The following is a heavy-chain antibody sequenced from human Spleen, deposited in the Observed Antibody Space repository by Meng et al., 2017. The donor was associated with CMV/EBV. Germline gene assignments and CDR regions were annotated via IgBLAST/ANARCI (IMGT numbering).Heavy chain of an antibody. Sequence: SGYTFANHGICWVRQAPGQGLEWMGWISTYNGYTNYTQKFQGRVTMTTDTSTSTAYMELRTLRSDDTAVFYCARGHDWWFGDLSKQWFDPWGQGTLVTVS. D-gene: IGHD3-10*01. CDR3: ARGHDWWFGDLSKQWFDP. J-gene: IGHJ5*02. CDR2: ISTYNGYT. V-gene: IGHV1-18*01. CDR1: GYTFANHG.